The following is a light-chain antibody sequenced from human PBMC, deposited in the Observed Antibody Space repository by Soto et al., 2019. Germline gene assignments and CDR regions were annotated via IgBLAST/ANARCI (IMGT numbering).Light chain of an antibody. CDR3: SSYAGAHIV. CDR1: SSDVGGYNY. V-gene: IGLV2-8*01. Sequence: QSALTQPPSASGSHGQSVAISCTGTSSDVGGYNYVSWYQQYPGKAPKLMIYDVSKRPSGVPDRFSGSKSGNTASLTVSGLQAEDEADYYCSSYAGAHIVFGAGTKLTVL. J-gene: IGLJ1*01. CDR2: DVS.